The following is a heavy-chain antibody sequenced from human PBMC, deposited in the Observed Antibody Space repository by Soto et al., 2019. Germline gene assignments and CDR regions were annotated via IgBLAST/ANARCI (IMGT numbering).Heavy chain of an antibody. CDR1: GFTFSSYG. J-gene: IGHJ6*02. CDR2: ISYDGSNK. Sequence: GGSLRLSCAASGFTFSSYGMHWVHQAPGKGLEWVAVISYDGSNKYYADSVKGRFTISRDNSKNTLYLQMNSLRAEDTAVYYCAKDSVYGSGSPGMDVWGQGTTVTVSS. D-gene: IGHD3-10*01. CDR3: AKDSVYGSGSPGMDV. V-gene: IGHV3-30*18.